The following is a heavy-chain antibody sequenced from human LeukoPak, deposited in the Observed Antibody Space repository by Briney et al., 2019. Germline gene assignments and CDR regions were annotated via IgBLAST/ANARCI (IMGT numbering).Heavy chain of an antibody. CDR3: ARDAGYYGSGSLDV. D-gene: IGHD3-10*01. CDR1: GGSISSYY. Sequence: SETLPLTCTVSGGSISSYYWSWIRQPPGKGLEWIGYIYYSGSTNYNPSLKSRVTISVDTSKNQFSLKLSSVTAADTAVYYCARDAGYYGSGSLDVWGKGTTVTVSS. V-gene: IGHV4-59*01. J-gene: IGHJ6*04. CDR2: IYYSGST.